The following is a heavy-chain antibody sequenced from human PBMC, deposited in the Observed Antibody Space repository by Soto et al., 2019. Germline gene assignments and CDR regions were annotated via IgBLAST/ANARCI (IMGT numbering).Heavy chain of an antibody. J-gene: IGHJ4*02. Sequence: EVQLVESGGGLVEPGGSLRLSCAASGFIFSTYSLHWVRQAPGKGLEWLSYISGTSSPIYYADSVKGRFTISRDNAKNSLFLQMNDLRDEDTAVYYCARRGYRYGPFFALWGQGTLVTVSS. CDR1: GFIFSTYS. CDR3: ARRGYRYGPFFAL. V-gene: IGHV3-48*02. D-gene: IGHD5-18*01. CDR2: ISGTSSPI.